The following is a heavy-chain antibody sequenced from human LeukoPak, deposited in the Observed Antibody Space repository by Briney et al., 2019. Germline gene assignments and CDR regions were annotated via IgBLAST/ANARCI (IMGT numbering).Heavy chain of an antibody. CDR2: IYTSGST. J-gene: IGHJ4*02. V-gene: IGHV4-4*07. D-gene: IGHD3-22*01. CDR1: GGPISSYY. CDR3: AREEEDYYDSSGYYGD. Sequence: SETLSLTCTVSGGPISSYYWSWIRQPAGKGLEWIGRIYTSGSTNYNPSLKSRVTMSVDTSKNQFSLKLSSVAAADTAVYYCAREEEDYYDSSGYYGDWGQGTLVTVSS.